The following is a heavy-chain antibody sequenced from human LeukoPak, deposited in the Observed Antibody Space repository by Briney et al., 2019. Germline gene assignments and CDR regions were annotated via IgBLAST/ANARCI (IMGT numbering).Heavy chain of an antibody. D-gene: IGHD4-11*01. CDR3: ARDGRPLHSNYADYFDY. CDR2: IKQDGSEK. J-gene: IGHJ4*02. CDR1: GFTFSSYW. V-gene: IGHV3-7*01. Sequence: GGSLRLSCAASGFTFSSYWMTWVRQAPGKGLEWVANIKQDGSEKYYVNSVKGRFTISRDNAKNSLYLQMNSLRAEDTAIYYCARDGRPLHSNYADYFDYWGQGTLVTVSS.